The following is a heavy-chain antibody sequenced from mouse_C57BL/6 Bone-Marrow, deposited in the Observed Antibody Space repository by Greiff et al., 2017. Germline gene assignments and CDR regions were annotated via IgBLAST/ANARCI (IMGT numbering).Heavy chain of an antibody. D-gene: IGHD1-1*01. V-gene: IGHV1-81*01. CDR2: IYPRSGNT. J-gene: IGHJ2*01. Sequence: VHLVESGAELARPGASVKLSCKASGYTFTSYGISWVKQRTGQGLEWIGEIYPRSGNTYYNEKFKGKATLTADKSSSTAYMELRSLTSEDSAVYRASTVEYYFDYWGQGTTLTVSS. CDR1: GYTFTSYG. CDR3: STVEYYFDY.